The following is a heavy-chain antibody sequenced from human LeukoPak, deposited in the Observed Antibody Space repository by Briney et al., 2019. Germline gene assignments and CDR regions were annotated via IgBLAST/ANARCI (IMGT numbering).Heavy chain of an antibody. CDR3: ARSPYCRSTSCSRWPYYFDY. Sequence: GESLKISCKGSGYSFTSYWIGWVREMPGKGLEWMGIIYPGDSDTRYSPSFQGQVTISADKSISTAYLQWSSLKASDTAMYYCARSPYCRSTSCSRWPYYFDYWGQGTLVTVSS. D-gene: IGHD2-2*01. CDR2: IYPGDSDT. V-gene: IGHV5-51*01. CDR1: GYSFTSYW. J-gene: IGHJ4*02.